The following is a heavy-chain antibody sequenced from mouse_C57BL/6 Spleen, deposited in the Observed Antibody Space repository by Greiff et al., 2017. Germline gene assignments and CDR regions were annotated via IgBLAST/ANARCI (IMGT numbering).Heavy chain of an antibody. CDR1: GYAFSSSW. CDR2: IYPGDGDT. Sequence: QVQLKQSGPELVKPGASVKISCKASGYAFSSSWMNWVKQRPGKGLEWIVRIYPGDGDTNYNGKFKGKATLTADKSSSTAYMHLSSLTSEDSAVYFCARGDGGYFDCWGKGTTLTASS. D-gene: IGHD3-3*01. J-gene: IGHJ2*01. V-gene: IGHV1-82*01. CDR3: ARGDGGYFDC.